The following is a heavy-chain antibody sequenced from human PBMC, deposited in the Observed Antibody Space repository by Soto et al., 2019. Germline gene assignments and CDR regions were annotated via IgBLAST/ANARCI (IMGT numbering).Heavy chain of an antibody. CDR1: GFTFSSYA. V-gene: IGHV3-23*01. Sequence: GGSLRLSCAASGFTFSSYAMSWVRQAPGKGLEWVSTISGSGSSIYYADSVKGRFTISRDNSKDSLYLQMNSLRDEDTAVYYCARDPDYYDSSGYYPEYFQHWGQGTLVTVSS. J-gene: IGHJ1*01. D-gene: IGHD3-22*01. CDR3: ARDPDYYDSSGYYPEYFQH. CDR2: ISGSGSSI.